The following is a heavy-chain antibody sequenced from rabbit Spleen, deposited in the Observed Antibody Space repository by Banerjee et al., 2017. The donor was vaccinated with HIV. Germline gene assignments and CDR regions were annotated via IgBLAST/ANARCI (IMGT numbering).Heavy chain of an antibody. D-gene: IGHD8-1*01. CDR1: GFSFSSNDY. Sequence: QSLEESGGDLVKPGASLTLTCAASGFSFSSNDYMCWVRQPPGKGLEWIACIHAGNTGYTYYASWAKGRFTISKTSSTTATLQMTSLTAADTATYFCARDTGTSFSSYGMDLWGPGTLVTVS. J-gene: IGHJ6*01. V-gene: IGHV1S40*01. CDR2: IHAGNTGYT. CDR3: ARDTGTSFSSYGMDL.